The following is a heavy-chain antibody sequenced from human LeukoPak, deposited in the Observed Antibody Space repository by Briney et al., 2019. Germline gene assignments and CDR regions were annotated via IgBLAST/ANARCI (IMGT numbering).Heavy chain of an antibody. V-gene: IGHV3-23*01. Sequence: GGSLRLSCAASGFTFSSYAMSWVRQAPGKGLEWVSAISGSGGSTYYADSVKGRFTISRDNSKNTLYLQMNSLRAEDTAVYYCAKVDFYDTSGYYGPTFLDYWGQGTLVTVSS. J-gene: IGHJ4*02. CDR1: GFTFSSYA. CDR2: ISGSGGST. D-gene: IGHD3-22*01. CDR3: AKVDFYDTSGYYGPTFLDY.